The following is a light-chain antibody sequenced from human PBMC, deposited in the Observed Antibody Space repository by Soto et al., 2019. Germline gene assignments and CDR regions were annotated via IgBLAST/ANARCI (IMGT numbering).Light chain of an antibody. CDR1: SDDVGSYNL. J-gene: IGLJ3*02. CDR3: CSYAGLSTWV. V-gene: IGLV2-23*02. CDR2: EVN. Sequence: QSALTQPASVSGSPGQSITISCTGTSDDVGSYNLVSWYQHHPGNGPKLLLYEVNRRPSGVSDRFSGSRSGSTASLTISGLQAEDEADYYCCSYAGLSTWVFGGGTKLTVL.